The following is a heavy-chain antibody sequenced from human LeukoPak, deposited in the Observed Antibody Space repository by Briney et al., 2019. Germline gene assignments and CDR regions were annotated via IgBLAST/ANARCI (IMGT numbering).Heavy chain of an antibody. CDR2: IIPIFGTA. CDR3: ARAPTTVTRKPSYYYYYYMDV. CDR1: GGTFSSYA. V-gene: IGHV1-69*13. D-gene: IGHD4-11*01. Sequence: SVKVSCKASGGTFSSYAISSVRQAPGQGLEWMGGIIPIFGTANYAQKFQGGVTITADESTSTAYMELSSLRSEDTAVYYCARAPTTVTRKPSYYYYYYMDVWGKGTTVTVSS. J-gene: IGHJ6*03.